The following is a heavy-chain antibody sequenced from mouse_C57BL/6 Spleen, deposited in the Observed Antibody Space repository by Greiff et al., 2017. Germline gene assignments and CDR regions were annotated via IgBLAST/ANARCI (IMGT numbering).Heavy chain of an antibody. CDR3: AYSNGYAMDY. V-gene: IGHV1-52*01. D-gene: IGHD2-5*01. Sequence: QVQLQQSGAELVRPGSSVKLSCKASGYTFTSYWMHWVKQRPIQGLEWIGNIDPSDSETHYNQKFKDKATLTVDKSSSTAYMQLSSLTSEDSAVYYCAYSNGYAMDYWGQGTSVTVSS. CDR1: GYTFTSYW. CDR2: IDPSDSET. J-gene: IGHJ4*01.